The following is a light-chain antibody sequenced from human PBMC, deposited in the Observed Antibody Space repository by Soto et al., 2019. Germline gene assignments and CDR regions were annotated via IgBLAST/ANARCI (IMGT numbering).Light chain of an antibody. CDR2: GAS. V-gene: IGKV1-12*01. CDR1: QDINSW. Sequence: DIQMTQSPSSVSASVGDRVTITCRASQDINSWLAWYQQKPGIAPNLLIYGASDLQSGVPSRFSGSGSGTDFTLTISSLQPEDFATYYCQQTNSFPLTFGGGTKVGIK. CDR3: QQTNSFPLT. J-gene: IGKJ4*01.